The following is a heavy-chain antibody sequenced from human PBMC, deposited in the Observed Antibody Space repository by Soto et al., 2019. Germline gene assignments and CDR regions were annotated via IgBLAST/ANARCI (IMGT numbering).Heavy chain of an antibody. J-gene: IGHJ4*02. CDR3: AKGVSQYTPLALFDY. CDR1: GFTFSSYA. V-gene: IGHV3-23*01. D-gene: IGHD5-18*01. Sequence: EVQLLESGGGLVRPGGSLRLSCAASGFTFSSYAMSWLRQAPGKGLEWVSTISGSDGRTYSTDSVKGRFTISRDNSRNPASLQMNSLRVEDTAVYYCAKGVSQYTPLALFDYWGRGTLVTVSS. CDR2: ISGSDGRT.